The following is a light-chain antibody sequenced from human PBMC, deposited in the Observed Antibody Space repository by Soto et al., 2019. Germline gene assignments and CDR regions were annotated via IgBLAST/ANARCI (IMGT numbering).Light chain of an antibody. V-gene: IGKV1-5*03. CDR1: QSISSW. CDR3: QQYKSYWT. CDR2: KAS. J-gene: IGKJ1*01. Sequence: DIQMTQSPSTLSASVGDRVTITCRASQSISSWLVWYQQKPGKAPKLLMYKASSLESGVPSRFSGSGSGTEFTLTISSLQPDDFATYYCQQYKSYWTFGQGTKVEI.